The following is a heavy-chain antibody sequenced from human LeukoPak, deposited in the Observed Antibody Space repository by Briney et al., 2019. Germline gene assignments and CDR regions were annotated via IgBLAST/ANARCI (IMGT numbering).Heavy chain of an antibody. V-gene: IGHV3-9*01. CDR1: VFTFDDYA. Sequence: GGSLRLSCAASVFTFDDYAMHWVRQAPGKGLEWVSGISWNSGSTGQADSVKGRFTISRDNAKKSLYLQMNSLRTEDTALYYCAKGPRGSWNEGEDFYMDVWGKGTTVTVPS. CDR3: AKGPRGSWNEGEDFYMDV. D-gene: IGHD1-1*01. CDR2: ISWNSGST. J-gene: IGHJ6*03.